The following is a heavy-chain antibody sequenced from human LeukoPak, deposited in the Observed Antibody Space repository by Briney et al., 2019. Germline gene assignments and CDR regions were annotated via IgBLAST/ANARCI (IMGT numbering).Heavy chain of an antibody. D-gene: IGHD5-18*01. Sequence: PGGSLRLSCAPSGFTFSSYAMSWVRQGPGKGLEWVSAVTGSGGDTYYADSVRGRFTISRDNSKNTLFLQLDSLRAEDTAVYYCAKEDPAVILGIDYWGQGALVIVSS. CDR1: GFTFSSYA. CDR2: VTGSGGDT. V-gene: IGHV3-23*01. J-gene: IGHJ4*02. CDR3: AKEDPAVILGIDY.